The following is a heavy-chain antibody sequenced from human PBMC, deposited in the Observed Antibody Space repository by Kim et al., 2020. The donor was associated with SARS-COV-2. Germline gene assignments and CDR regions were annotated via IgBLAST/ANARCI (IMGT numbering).Heavy chain of an antibody. Sequence: GGSLRLSCAAFGFRVSSFGMSWVRQTPGKGLEWVSRIGDSGADTYHADSVKGRFTISRDNSKNTWYLQMNSLRAEDTALYYCAKEANYYYSLDVWGQGTTVTVS. V-gene: IGHV3-23*01. J-gene: IGHJ6*02. CDR1: GFRVSSFG. CDR2: IGDSGADT. CDR3: AKEANYYYSLDV.